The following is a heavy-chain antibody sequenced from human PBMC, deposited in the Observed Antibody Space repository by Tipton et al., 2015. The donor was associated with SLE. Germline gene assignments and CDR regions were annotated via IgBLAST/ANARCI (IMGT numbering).Heavy chain of an antibody. CDR3: ARDAYGMDV. J-gene: IGHJ6*02. CDR1: GGSISTYY. V-gene: IGHV4-59*12. Sequence: TLSLTCTVSGGSISTYYWSWIRQPPGKGLEWIGSIFYNGNTKYNPSLKSRVTISVDMSKNQFSLKLSSVTAADTAVYYCARDAYGMDVWGQGTTVTVSS. CDR2: IFYNGNT.